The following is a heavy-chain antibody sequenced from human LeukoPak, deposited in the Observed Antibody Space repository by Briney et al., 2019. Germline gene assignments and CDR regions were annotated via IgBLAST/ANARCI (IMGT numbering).Heavy chain of an antibody. CDR2: FYYSGST. D-gene: IGHD3-22*01. CDR3: ATTFYYDSSGYIPDALDV. V-gene: IGHV4-39*07. Sequence: SETLSLTRTVSGDSLSRTNYYWGWIRQPPGKVLEWIGRFYYSGSTYYNASLRSRVTISVDTSKNPFSLKLSSVTAADTAVYYCATTFYYDSSGYIPDALDVWGQGTMVTVSP. J-gene: IGHJ3*01. CDR1: GDSLSRTNYY.